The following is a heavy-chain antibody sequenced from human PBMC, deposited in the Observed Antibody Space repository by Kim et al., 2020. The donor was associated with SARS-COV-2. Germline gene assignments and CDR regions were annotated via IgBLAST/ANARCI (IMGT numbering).Heavy chain of an antibody. CDR3: TRSLTTHYYGMDV. J-gene: IGHJ6*02. D-gene: IGHD4-4*01. Sequence: YAASVKGRFTISREDSKNSLYLQMNSLKTEDTAVYYCTRSLTTHYYGMDVWGQGTTVTVSS. V-gene: IGHV3-72*01.